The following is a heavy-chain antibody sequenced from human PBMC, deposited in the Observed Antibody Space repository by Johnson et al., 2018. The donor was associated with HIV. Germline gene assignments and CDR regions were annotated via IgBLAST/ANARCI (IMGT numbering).Heavy chain of an antibody. J-gene: IGHJ3*02. D-gene: IGHD6-13*01. CDR2: IWYDGSNK. Sequence: QVHLVESGGGVVQPGRSLRLSCTASGFTFSSYGMHWVRQAPGKGLEWVAVIWYDGSNKYYADSVKGRFTISRDNSKNTRYLQMNSLRAEDTAVYYCAKSYSSSWYTDAFDIWGQGTMVTVSS. V-gene: IGHV3-33*06. CDR1: GFTFSSYG. CDR3: AKSYSSSWYTDAFDI.